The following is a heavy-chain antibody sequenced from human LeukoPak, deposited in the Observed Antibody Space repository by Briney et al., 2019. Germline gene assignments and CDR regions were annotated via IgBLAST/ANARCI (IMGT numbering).Heavy chain of an antibody. V-gene: IGHV1-69*05. CDR2: IIPIFGTA. CDR1: GGTFSSYA. J-gene: IGHJ6*03. Sequence: SVKVSCKASGGTFSSYAISWVRQAPGQGLEWMGGIIPIFGTANYAQKFQGRVTITTDESTSTAYMELSSLRSEDMAVYYCARGGFTEAYYYYMDVWGKGTTVTVSS. D-gene: IGHD1-26*01. CDR3: ARGGFTEAYYYYMDV.